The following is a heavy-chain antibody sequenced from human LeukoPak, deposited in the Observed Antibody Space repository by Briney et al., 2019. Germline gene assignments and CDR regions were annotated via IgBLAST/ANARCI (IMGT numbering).Heavy chain of an antibody. J-gene: IGHJ3*02. CDR2: INPNSGGT. Sequence: ASVNVSCKAAGYTFTGYYMHWVRQAPGQGLEGMGWINPNSGGTNYSQKFQGRVTMTSDTSISTASMELSRLRSDDTAVYYCAAGVVATFDAFDIWGQGTMVTVSS. V-gene: IGHV1-2*02. CDR1: GYTFTGYY. D-gene: IGHD5-12*01. CDR3: AAGVVATFDAFDI.